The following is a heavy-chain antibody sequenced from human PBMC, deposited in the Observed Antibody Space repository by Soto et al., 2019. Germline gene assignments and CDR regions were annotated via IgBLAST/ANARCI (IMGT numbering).Heavy chain of an antibody. CDR3: AREGGSSTYYPLELDY. CDR1: GYVFSSYG. J-gene: IGHJ4*02. V-gene: IGHV1-18*04. CDR2: IAPFKGEM. D-gene: IGHD6-13*01. Sequence: ASVKVSCKASGYVFSSYGINWVRQAPGQGLEWVGWIAPFKGEMNFAPRLQDRITMTVDTSTSTASLEVRTLTSDDTGVYFCAREGGSSTYYPLELDYWGQGTLVTVSS.